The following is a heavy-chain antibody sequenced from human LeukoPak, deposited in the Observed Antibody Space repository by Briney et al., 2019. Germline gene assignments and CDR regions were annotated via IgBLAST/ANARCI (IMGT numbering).Heavy chain of an antibody. D-gene: IGHD2-15*01. CDR3: AREGYCSGDNCYPEFDY. CDR1: GFTFSSYG. V-gene: IGHV3-30*03. Sequence: PGRSLRLSCAASGFTFSSYGMHWVRQAPGKGLEWVAVISYDGSNKYYADSVKGRFTISRDNSKNTLYLQMNSLRAEDTAVYYCAREGYCSGDNCYPEFDYWGQGTLVTVSS. J-gene: IGHJ4*02. CDR2: ISYDGSNK.